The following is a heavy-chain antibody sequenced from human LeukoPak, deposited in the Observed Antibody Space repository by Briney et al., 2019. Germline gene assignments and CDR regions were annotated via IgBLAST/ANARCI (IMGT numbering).Heavy chain of an antibody. CDR1: GSTLSSYS. CDR3: STAKFDY. CDR2: ISISGSTI. Sequence: GGSLRLSCAATGSTLSSYSMKWVRQAPGKGLEWVSHISISGSTIHYADSVRGRFTISRDSAKNSLYLQMNSLRADDTAVYYCSTAKFDYWGQATLLTVSS. J-gene: IGHJ4*02. V-gene: IGHV3-48*01.